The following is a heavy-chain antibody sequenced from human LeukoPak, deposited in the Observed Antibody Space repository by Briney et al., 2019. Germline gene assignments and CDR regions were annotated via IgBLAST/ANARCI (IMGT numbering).Heavy chain of an antibody. V-gene: IGHV1-2*02. CDR2: INPNSGGT. Sequence: AAVKVSCKASGYTFTGCYMHWVRQAPGQGLEWMGWINPNSGGTNYAQKFQGRVTMTRDTSISTAYMELSRLRSDDTAVYYCARSRSGSPIDYWGQGTLVTVSS. J-gene: IGHJ4*02. CDR1: GYTFTGCY. CDR3: ARSRSGSPIDY. D-gene: IGHD3-3*01.